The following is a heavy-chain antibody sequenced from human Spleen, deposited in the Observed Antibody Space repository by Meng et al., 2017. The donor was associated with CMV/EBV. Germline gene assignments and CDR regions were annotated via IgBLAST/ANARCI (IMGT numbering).Heavy chain of an antibody. CDR3: ARVRYCASTICYRPFDY. CDR2: ISDDGSNE. D-gene: IGHD2-2*01. V-gene: IGHV3-30*04. J-gene: IGHJ4*02. CDR1: GFTLSSYT. Sequence: GGSLRLSCAASGFTLSSYTMHWVRQAPGKGLECVAVISDDGSNEYYADSVKGRLTISRDISKNTLYLQMNSLTAEDTAVYYCARVRYCASTICYRPFDYWGQGTLVTVSS.